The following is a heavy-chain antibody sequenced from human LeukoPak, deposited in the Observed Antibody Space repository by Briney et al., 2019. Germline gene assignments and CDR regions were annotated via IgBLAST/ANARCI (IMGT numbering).Heavy chain of an antibody. D-gene: IGHD1-26*01. J-gene: IGHJ4*02. Sequence: GSLRLSCAASGLTFSDYYMSWIRQAPGKGLEWVSAISGSGSNTYYADSVKGRFTISRDTSKNTLYLQVNSLRAEDTALYYCAKAIVGVSGLGYWGQGTLVTVSP. CDR2: ISGSGSNT. CDR3: AKAIVGVSGLGY. CDR1: GLTFSDYY. V-gene: IGHV3-23*01.